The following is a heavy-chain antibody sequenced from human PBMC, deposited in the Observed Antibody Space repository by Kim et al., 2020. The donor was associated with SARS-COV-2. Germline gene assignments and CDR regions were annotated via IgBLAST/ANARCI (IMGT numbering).Heavy chain of an antibody. CDR2: IYYSGST. CDR3: ARDFYGGKGLFDY. D-gene: IGHD4-17*01. CDR1: GGSISSGGYY. Sequence: SETLSLTCTVSGGSISSGGYYWSWIRQHPGKGLEWIGYIYYSGSTYYNPSLKSRVTISVDTSKNQFSLKLSSVTAADTAVYYCARDFYGGKGLFDYWGQGTLVTVSS. V-gene: IGHV4-31*03. J-gene: IGHJ4*02.